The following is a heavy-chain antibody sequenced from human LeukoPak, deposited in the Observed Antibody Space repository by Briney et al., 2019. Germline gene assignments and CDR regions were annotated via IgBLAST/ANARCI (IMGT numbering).Heavy chain of an antibody. CDR3: ARDHYGDYPWFDP. CDR2: ISYDGSNK. V-gene: IGHV3-30*01. D-gene: IGHD4-17*01. CDR1: GFTFSSYA. Sequence: GGSLRLSCAASGFTFSSYAMHWVRQAPGKGLEWVAVISYDGSNKYYADSVKGRFTIPRDNSKNTLYLQMNSLRAEDTAVYYCARDHYGDYPWFDPWGQGTLVTVSS. J-gene: IGHJ5*02.